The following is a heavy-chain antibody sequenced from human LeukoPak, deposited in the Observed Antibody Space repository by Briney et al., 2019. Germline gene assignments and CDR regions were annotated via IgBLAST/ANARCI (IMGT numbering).Heavy chain of an antibody. CDR2: IYYSGST. Sequence: SETLSLTCTVSGGSISSYYWSWIRQPPGKGLEWIGYIYYSGSTNYNPSLKSRVTISVDTSRNQFSLKLSSVTAADTAVYYCARHPDTKATYYYYYYGMDVWGQGTTVTVSS. CDR1: GGSISSYY. V-gene: IGHV4-59*08. J-gene: IGHJ6*02. CDR3: ARHPDTKATYYYYYYGMDV. D-gene: IGHD2-8*01.